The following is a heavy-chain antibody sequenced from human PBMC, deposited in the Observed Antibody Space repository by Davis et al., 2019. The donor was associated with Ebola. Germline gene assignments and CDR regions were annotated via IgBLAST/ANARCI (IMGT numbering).Heavy chain of an antibody. J-gene: IGHJ4*02. CDR3: ARGRSNRFPNGDYDFDY. D-gene: IGHD4-17*01. V-gene: IGHV1-8*01. CDR2: MNPNSGNT. CDR1: GYTFTSYD. Sequence: AASVKVSCKASGYTFTSYDINWVRQATGQGLEWMGWMNPNSGNTGYAQKFQGRVTITADESTSTAYMELSSLRSEDTAVYYCARGRSNRFPNGDYDFDYWGQGTLVTVSS.